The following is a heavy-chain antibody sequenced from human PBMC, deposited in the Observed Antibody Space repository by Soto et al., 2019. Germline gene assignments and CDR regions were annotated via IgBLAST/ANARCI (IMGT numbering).Heavy chain of an antibody. V-gene: IGHV4-30-4*01. J-gene: IGHJ5*02. CDR1: GDSISSGDYY. Sequence: SETLSLTCTVSGDSISSGDYYWSWIRQPPGKGLEWIGYMYYSGSTYYNPSLKSRVTISVDTSKNQFSLRLSSVTAADTAVYYCARAISGGSSLAPLDPWGQGTLVTVSS. CDR2: MYYSGST. CDR3: ARAISGGSSLAPLDP. D-gene: IGHD6-13*01.